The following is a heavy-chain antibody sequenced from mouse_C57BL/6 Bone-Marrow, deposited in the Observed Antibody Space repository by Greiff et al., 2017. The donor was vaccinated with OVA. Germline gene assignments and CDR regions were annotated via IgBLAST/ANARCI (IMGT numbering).Heavy chain of an antibody. CDR3: TRCYSNYYAMDY. V-gene: IGHV1-15*01. CDR2: IDPETGGT. J-gene: IGHJ4*01. D-gene: IGHD2-5*01. CDR1: GYTFTDYE. Sequence: VQVVESGAELVRPGASVTLSCKASGYTFTDYEMHWVKQTPVHGLEWIGAIDPETGGTAYNQKLKGKAILTADKSSSTAYMELRSLTSEYSAVYFCTRCYSNYYAMDYWGQGTSVTVSS.